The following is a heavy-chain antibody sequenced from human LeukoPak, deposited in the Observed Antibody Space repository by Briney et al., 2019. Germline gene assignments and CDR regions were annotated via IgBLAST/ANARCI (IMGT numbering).Heavy chain of an antibody. J-gene: IGHJ4*02. D-gene: IGHD5-18*01. CDR3: VSPRGFSYGYFDY. CDR2: IYYSKNT. V-gene: IGHV4-39*01. Sequence: WFRQPPGKGLEWIGSIYYSKNTYYNPSLKSRGTISADTSKNQFSLTLGSVSATDTAVYYCVSPRGFSYGYFDYWGQGTLVTVSS.